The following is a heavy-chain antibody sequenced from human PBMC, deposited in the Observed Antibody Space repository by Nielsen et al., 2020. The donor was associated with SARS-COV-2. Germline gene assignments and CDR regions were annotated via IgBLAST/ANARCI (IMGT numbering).Heavy chain of an antibody. Sequence: ESLKISCAASGFTFSSYAMSWVRQAPGKGLEWVSAISGSGGSTYYADSVKGRFTISRDNSKNTLYLQMNSLRAEDTAVYYCATTGTMVYWGQGTLVTVSS. CDR3: ATTGTMVY. CDR2: ISGSGGST. V-gene: IGHV3-23*01. J-gene: IGHJ4*02. D-gene: IGHD1-1*01. CDR1: GFTFSSYA.